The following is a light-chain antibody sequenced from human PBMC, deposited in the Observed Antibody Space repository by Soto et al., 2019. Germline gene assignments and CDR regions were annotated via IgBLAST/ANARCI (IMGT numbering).Light chain of an antibody. CDR1: SSDVGGYSY. CDR3: SSYTSSSTLYV. Sequence: QSVLTQPASVSGSPGQSITISCTGTSSDVGGYSYVSWYQQHPGKAPKLMIYDVSNRPSGVSNRFSGSKSGNTASLTISGLQAEDEADYYCSSYTSSSTLYVFGTGTKVPS. V-gene: IGLV2-14*03. J-gene: IGLJ1*01. CDR2: DVS.